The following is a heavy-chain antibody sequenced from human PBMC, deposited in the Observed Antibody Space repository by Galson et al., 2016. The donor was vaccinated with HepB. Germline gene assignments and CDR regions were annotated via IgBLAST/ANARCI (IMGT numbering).Heavy chain of an antibody. CDR3: ARDARSSRRTARYYYGCDV. D-gene: IGHD6-13*01. V-gene: IGHV3-74*01. CDR1: GFTFSDYW. Sequence: SLRLSCAASGFTFSDYWMHWVRQAPGAGLVWVSRINSDGSTTNSAGSVKGRFTISRDNAKDTLYLQMNSRRDDDTAVYFCARDARSSRRTARYYYGCDVWGKGTTVTIAS. CDR2: INSDGSTT. J-gene: IGHJ6*04.